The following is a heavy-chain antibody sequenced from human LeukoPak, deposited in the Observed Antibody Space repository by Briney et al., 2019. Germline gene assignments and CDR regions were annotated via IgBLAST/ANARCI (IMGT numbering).Heavy chain of an antibody. CDR1: GFTFSSYE. D-gene: IGHD6-13*01. Sequence: GGSLRLSCAASGFTFSSYEMNWVRQAPGKGLEWVSYISSSGSTTYYADSVKGRFTISRDNAKNSLYLQMNSLRAEDTAVYYCASQPPPSRWSAAGTSYWGQGTLVTVSS. CDR3: ASQPPPSRWSAAGTSY. J-gene: IGHJ4*02. CDR2: ISSSGSTT. V-gene: IGHV3-48*03.